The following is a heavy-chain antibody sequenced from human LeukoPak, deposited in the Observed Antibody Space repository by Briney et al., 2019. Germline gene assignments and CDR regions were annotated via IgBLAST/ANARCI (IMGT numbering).Heavy chain of an antibody. D-gene: IGHD1-26*01. CDR3: ARRGSGDAFDI. Sequence: ASVKVSCKASGGTFSSYAISWVRQAPGQGLEWMGWISAYNGNTNYAQKLQGRVTMTTDASTSTAYMELRSLRSDDTAVYYCARRGSGDAFDIWGQGTMVTVSS. J-gene: IGHJ3*02. V-gene: IGHV1-18*01. CDR2: ISAYNGNT. CDR1: GGTFSSYA.